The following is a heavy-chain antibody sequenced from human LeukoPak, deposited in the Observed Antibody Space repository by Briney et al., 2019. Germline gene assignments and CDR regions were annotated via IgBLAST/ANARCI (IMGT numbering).Heavy chain of an antibody. D-gene: IGHD4/OR15-4a*01. J-gene: IGHJ6*03. V-gene: IGHV3-7*01. Sequence: PGGSLRLSCAASGFIFSTCWMSWVRQAPGKGLEWVASIKQDGSEVYYVDSVKGRFTVSRDNAKNSLYLQMNSLRAEDTAIYYCATVSGARYYFYYMDVWGKGTTVTVSS. CDR3: ATVSGARYYFYYMDV. CDR1: GFIFSTCW. CDR2: IKQDGSEV.